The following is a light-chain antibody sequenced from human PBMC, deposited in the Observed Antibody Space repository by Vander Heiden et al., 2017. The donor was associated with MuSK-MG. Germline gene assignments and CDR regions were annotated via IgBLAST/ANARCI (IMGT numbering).Light chain of an antibody. CDR2: DDS. CDR3: QEDNSYSLT. J-gene: IGKJ4*01. Sequence: DVQMTPSPSTLPASIGDRVTITCRARQSVRSWVAWYQQKPGKAPTLLIYDDSSVESGVPSRFSGSRSGTEFTLTISILQPDDFATYYCQEDNSYSLTFGGGTKVEIK. V-gene: IGKV1-5*01. CDR1: QSVRSW.